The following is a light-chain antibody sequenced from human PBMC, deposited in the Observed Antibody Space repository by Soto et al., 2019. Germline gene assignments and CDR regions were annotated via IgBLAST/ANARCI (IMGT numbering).Light chain of an antibody. V-gene: IGKV3-11*01. CDR1: QSVGIY. Sequence: EIVLTQSPATLSLSAGERATLSCRASQSVGIYLAWYQHKPGQAPRLLIYDASNRATGIPGRFSGSGSGTDFTLTISSREPEDFAVYYCQQRSSWPLITFGQGTRLEIK. CDR2: DAS. J-gene: IGKJ5*01. CDR3: QQRSSWPLIT.